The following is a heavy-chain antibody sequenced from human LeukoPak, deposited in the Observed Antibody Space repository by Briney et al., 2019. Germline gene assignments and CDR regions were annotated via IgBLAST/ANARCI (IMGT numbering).Heavy chain of an antibody. CDR1: GYTFTGYY. CDR3: ARTTIFGVVIRGAFDI. Sequence: ASVKVSCKASGYTFTGYYVHGVRQAPGQGGEWMGWISAYNGNTNYAEKLQGRVTMTTDTSTSTAYMELRSLRSDDTAVYYCARTTIFGVVIRGAFDIWGQGTMVTVSS. D-gene: IGHD3-3*01. V-gene: IGHV1-18*04. CDR2: ISAYNGNT. J-gene: IGHJ3*02.